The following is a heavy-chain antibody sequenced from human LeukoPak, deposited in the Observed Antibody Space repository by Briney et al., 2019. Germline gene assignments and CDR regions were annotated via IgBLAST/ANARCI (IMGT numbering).Heavy chain of an antibody. CDR2: INHSGST. CDR3: ARGLHFRGVTA. J-gene: IGHJ4*02. D-gene: IGHD3-10*01. CDR1: DDSISTNSYY. Sequence: SSETLTLTCTVSDDSISTNSYYWSWIRQPPGKGLEWIGEINHSGSTNYNPSLKSRVTISVDTSKNQFSLKLSSVTAADTAVYYCARGLHFRGVTAWGQGTLVTVSS. V-gene: IGHV4-39*07.